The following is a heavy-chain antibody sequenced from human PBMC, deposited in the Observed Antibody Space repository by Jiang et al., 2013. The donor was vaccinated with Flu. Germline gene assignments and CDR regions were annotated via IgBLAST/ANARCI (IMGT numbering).Heavy chain of an antibody. CDR2: IFYTGNA. CDR1: GESINTYY. V-gene: IGHV4-59*01. D-gene: IGHD3-3*01. CDR3: TRDRNYDFWSGLFQHGMDV. J-gene: IGHJ6*04. Sequence: SGPGLVKPSETLSLTCTVSGESINTYYWSWIRQSPGKGLEWIGYIFYTGNANYNPSLKSRVTMSVDTSKSQFSLKLTSVTAADTGVYYCTRDRNYDFWSGLFQHGMDVWGKGTTVTVSS.